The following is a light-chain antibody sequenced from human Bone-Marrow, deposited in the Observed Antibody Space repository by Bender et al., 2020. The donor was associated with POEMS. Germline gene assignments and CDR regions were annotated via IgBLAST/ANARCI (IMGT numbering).Light chain of an antibody. Sequence: QSALTQPASVSGSPGQSITVSCTGTSGDIGGYDFVSWYQQHPGKAPKLIIYDVIYRPLGVSNRFSGSKSGNTASLTISGLQAEDEATYYCSSFTGTDTWVFGGGTKLTVL. CDR3: SSFTGTDTWV. V-gene: IGLV2-14*01. CDR1: SGDIGGYDF. CDR2: DVI. J-gene: IGLJ3*02.